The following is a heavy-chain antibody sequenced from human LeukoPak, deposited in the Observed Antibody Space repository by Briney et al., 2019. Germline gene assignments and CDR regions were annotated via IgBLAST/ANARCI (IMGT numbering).Heavy chain of an antibody. CDR1: GYTFTGYY. Sequence: ASVKVSCKASGYTFTGYYMHWVRQAPGQGLEWMGWINPNSGGTNYAQKVQGRVTMTRDTSSSTAYMELSRLRSDDTAVYYCAREVGARRYYFDYWGQGTLVTVSS. J-gene: IGHJ4*02. D-gene: IGHD1-26*01. V-gene: IGHV1-2*02. CDR2: INPNSGGT. CDR3: AREVGARRYYFDY.